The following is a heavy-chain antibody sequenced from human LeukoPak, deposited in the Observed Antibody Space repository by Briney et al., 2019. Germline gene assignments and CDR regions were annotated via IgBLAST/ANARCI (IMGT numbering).Heavy chain of an antibody. D-gene: IGHD3-22*01. Sequence: PGGSLRLSCAASGFTFSSYAMSWVRQAPGKGLEWVSAISGSGGSTYYADSVKGRFTISRDNSKNTLYLQMNSLRAEDTAVYYCARVPSSGYYYFDYWGQGTLVTVSS. CDR3: ARVPSSGYYYFDY. V-gene: IGHV3-23*01. CDR2: ISGSGGST. CDR1: GFTFSSYA. J-gene: IGHJ4*02.